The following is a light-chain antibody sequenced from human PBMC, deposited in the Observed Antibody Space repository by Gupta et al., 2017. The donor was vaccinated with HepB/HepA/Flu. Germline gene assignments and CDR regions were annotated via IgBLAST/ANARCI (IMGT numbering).Light chain of an antibody. CDR2: GAS. CDR3: QQGDNSPWT. J-gene: IGKJ1*01. Sequence: EIVLPQSPGTLSLSPGERATLSCRASQPVGNIYVAWYQQKPGQAPRLLIYGASSRAAGIPDRFSGSGSGTDFSLTINRLEPEDFAVYYCQQGDNSPWTFGQGTKVEIK. CDR1: QPVGNIY. V-gene: IGKV3-20*01.